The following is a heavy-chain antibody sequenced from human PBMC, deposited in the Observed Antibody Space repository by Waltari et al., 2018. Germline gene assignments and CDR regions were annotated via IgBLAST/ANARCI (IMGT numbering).Heavy chain of an antibody. J-gene: IGHJ4*02. Sequence: TLTCTFSGFSLTTAGMCVTWIRQPPGKALEWLARIDWDGDKYYSPSLKRRLTISKDTYKNQVVLTMTNMAPVDTATYYCTRILRSCTSSGCLYHFDYWGQGTLVTVSS. D-gene: IGHD2-8*02. CDR1: GFSLTTAGMC. CDR2: IDWDGDK. CDR3: TRILRSCTSSGCLYHFDY. V-gene: IGHV2-70*11.